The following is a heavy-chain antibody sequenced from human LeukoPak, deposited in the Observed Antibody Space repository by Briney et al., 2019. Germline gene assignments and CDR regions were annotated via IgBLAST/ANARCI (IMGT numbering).Heavy chain of an antibody. D-gene: IGHD1-1*01. Sequence: PGGSLRLSCAASGFTFSSCSMTWVRQAPGKGLEWVSYISSSSSTIYYADSVKGRFNISRDNAKNSLCLQMNSLRDEDTAVYYCARVGTTGIDFDYWGQGTLSPSPQ. CDR2: ISSSSSTI. CDR3: ARVGTTGIDFDY. CDR1: GFTFSSCS. V-gene: IGHV3-48*02. J-gene: IGHJ4*02.